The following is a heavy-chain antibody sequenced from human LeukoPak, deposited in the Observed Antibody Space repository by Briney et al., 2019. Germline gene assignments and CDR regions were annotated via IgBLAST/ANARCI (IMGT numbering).Heavy chain of an antibody. V-gene: IGHV3-30-3*01. J-gene: IGHJ4*02. Sequence: GGSLRLSCAASGFTFSSYAMHWVRQAPGKGLEWVAVISYDGSNKYYADSVKGRFTISRDNSKNTLYLQMNSLRAEDTAVYYCAGYCSSTSCPLYYWGQGTLVTVSS. CDR2: ISYDGSNK. CDR3: AGYCSSTSCPLYY. D-gene: IGHD2-2*01. CDR1: GFTFSSYA.